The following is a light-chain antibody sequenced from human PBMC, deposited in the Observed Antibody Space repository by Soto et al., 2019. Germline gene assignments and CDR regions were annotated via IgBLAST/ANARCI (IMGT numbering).Light chain of an antibody. V-gene: IGKV4-1*01. CDR2: WAS. CDR1: QSLLYSSNNKNY. CDR3: QQYYSTPIT. J-gene: IGKJ5*01. Sequence: DVVMTQSPESLAVSVGERASIKCKSSQSLLYSSNNKNYLAWYQRKPGQPPKLLIYWASTRESGVPDRFSGSGSGTDFTLTISSLQAEDVAVYYCQQYYSTPITFGQGTRLENK.